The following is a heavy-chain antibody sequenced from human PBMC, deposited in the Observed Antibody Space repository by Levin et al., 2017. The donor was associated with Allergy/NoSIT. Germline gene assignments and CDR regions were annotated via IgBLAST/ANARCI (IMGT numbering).Heavy chain of an antibody. CDR1: GASFSGYY. CDR2: IDHTGST. CDR3: ARANGDYYRDRPFDY. Sequence: PSETLSLTCAVYGASFSGYYWGWIRQTPGMGLEWIGEIDHTGSTKYHPSLKSRVTMSVDTSMNQFSLKLSSVTAADTAVYFCARANGDYYRDRPFDYWSQGTLVTVSS. J-gene: IGHJ4*02. V-gene: IGHV4-34*01. D-gene: IGHD4-17*01.